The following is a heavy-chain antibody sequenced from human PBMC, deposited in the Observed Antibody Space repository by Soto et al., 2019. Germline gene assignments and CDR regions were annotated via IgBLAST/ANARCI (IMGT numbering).Heavy chain of an antibody. CDR2: IKRKIDGEAT. Sequence: EVQLVESGGGLVKPGGSLRLSCAASGFSFSNAWMNWVRQAPGKGLEWVGRIKRKIDGEATDYAGPVKGRFTVFRDDSKSALSLQMNSLKGDDTVVYYCTTGSVEGVWGQGTTVTVS. J-gene: IGHJ6*02. V-gene: IGHV3-15*07. CDR3: TTGSVEGV. CDR1: GFSFSNAW. D-gene: IGHD2-15*01.